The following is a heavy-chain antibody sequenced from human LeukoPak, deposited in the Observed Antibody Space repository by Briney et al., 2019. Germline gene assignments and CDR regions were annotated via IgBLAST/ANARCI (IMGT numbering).Heavy chain of an antibody. CDR3: ATLALEPGGPEFQH. J-gene: IGHJ1*01. CDR2: INYSGRT. Sequence: PSETLSLTCTVSGGSMRSFYWNWVRQFPEKGLEWIGYINYSGRTNYNPSLRSRVTVSVDASKNQFSLRLTSVTAADTAVYYCATLALEPGGPEFQHWGQGSLVTVSS. CDR1: GGSMRSFY. V-gene: IGHV4-59*08. D-gene: IGHD1-1*01.